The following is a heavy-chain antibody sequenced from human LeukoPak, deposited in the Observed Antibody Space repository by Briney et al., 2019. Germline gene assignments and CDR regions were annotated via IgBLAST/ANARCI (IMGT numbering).Heavy chain of an antibody. D-gene: IGHD2-15*01. Sequence: GGSLRLSCAASGFTFSSYGMSWVRQAPGKGLEWVSAISGSGGSTYYADSVKGRFTISRDNAKNSLYLQMNSLRAEDTAVYYCARDSVYCSGGSCYSDYWGQGTLVTVSS. CDR1: GFTFSSYG. V-gene: IGHV3-23*01. J-gene: IGHJ4*02. CDR3: ARDSVYCSGGSCYSDY. CDR2: ISGSGGST.